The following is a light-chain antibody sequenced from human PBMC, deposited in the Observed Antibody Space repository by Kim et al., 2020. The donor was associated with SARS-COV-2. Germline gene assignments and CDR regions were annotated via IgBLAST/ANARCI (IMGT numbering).Light chain of an antibody. CDR3: ATWEDSLNSWV. J-gene: IGLJ3*02. CDR1: SSNIGSNT. Sequence: QSVLTQPPSASKTPGQRVPISCSGSSSNIGSNTVNWCKQLPGTAPKLLIYSNNQRPSGVPDRFSVSKSGTSASVAISGLQSEDEADYYCATWEDSLNSWVFGGGTQLTVL. CDR2: SNN. V-gene: IGLV1-44*01.